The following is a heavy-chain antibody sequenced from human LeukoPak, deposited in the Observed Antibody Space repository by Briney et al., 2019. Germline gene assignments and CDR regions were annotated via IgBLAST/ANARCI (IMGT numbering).Heavy chain of an antibody. CDR3: ARQDGYNSWFDP. J-gene: IGHJ5*02. D-gene: IGHD5-24*01. Sequence: GESLQISCQGSGSSFTSYWIGWVRQLPGKGLEWMGIIYPGDSDTRYSPSFQGQVTISADKSISTAYLQWSSLKASDTAMYYCARQDGYNSWFDPWGQGTLVTVSS. V-gene: IGHV5-51*01. CDR2: IYPGDSDT. CDR1: GSSFTSYW.